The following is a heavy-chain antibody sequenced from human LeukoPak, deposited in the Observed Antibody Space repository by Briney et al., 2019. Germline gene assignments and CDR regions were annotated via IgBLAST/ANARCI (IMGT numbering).Heavy chain of an antibody. CDR3: TKVTICLLFDY. CDR1: GFSFSNYA. V-gene: IGHV3-23*01. Sequence: PGGSLRDSCAASGFSFSNYAMSWARQAPGKGLEWVSAISGSGGSTYYADSVKGRYTISRDNSKNTLYLQMNSLRAEDTAVYYCTKVTICLLFDYWGQGPVVSVSS. CDR2: ISGSGGST. D-gene: IGHD2-2*01. J-gene: IGHJ4*02.